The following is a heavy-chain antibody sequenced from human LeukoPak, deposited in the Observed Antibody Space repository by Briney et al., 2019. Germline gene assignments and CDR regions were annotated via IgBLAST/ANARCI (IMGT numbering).Heavy chain of an antibody. V-gene: IGHV1-3*01. D-gene: IGHD1-26*01. J-gene: IGHJ4*02. CDR1: GYTITSYA. Sequence: ASVKVSCKASGYTITSYAIHWVRQAPGQRLEWMGWINADNGNTKYSQKFQGRVTITRDTSASTAYMDLSSLTSEDTAVYYCARAWGLGATTDWGQGTLVTVSS. CDR3: ARAWGLGATTD. CDR2: INADNGNT.